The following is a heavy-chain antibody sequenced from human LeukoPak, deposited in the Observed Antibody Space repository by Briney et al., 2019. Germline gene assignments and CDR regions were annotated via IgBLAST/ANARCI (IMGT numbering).Heavy chain of an antibody. D-gene: IGHD3-16*02. J-gene: IGHJ4*02. CDR3: ARDAFDYVWGSYRSRWYYFDY. CDR1: GYTFTSYA. Sequence: SVKVSCKASGYTFTSYAISWVRQAPGQGLEWMGRIIPILGIANYAQKFQGRVTITADKSTSTAYMELSSLRSEDTAVYYCARDAFDYVWGSYRSRWYYFDYWGQGTLVTVSS. V-gene: IGHV1-69*04. CDR2: IIPILGIA.